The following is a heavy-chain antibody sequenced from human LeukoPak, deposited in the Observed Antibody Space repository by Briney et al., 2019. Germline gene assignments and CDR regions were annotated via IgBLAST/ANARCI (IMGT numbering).Heavy chain of an antibody. D-gene: IGHD5-24*01. CDR3: ATEVMDTINDYSYYAMDV. Sequence: ASVTVSCAASGYALPSYYMHWVRQAPGQGLEWVGTIQPDGGTTTYAQNLQGRVTITRDTSTSTLYLDLSNLRSQDTAVYYCATEVMDTINDYSYYAMDVWGQGATVIVSP. J-gene: IGHJ6*01. CDR1: GYALPSYY. CDR2: IQPDGGTT. V-gene: IGHV1-46*04.